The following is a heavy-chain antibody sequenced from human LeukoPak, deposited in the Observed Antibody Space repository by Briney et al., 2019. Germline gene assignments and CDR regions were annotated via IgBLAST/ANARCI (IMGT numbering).Heavy chain of an antibody. J-gene: IGHJ3*02. CDR1: GGTFSSYA. D-gene: IGHD3-22*01. Sequence: SVKVSCKASGGTFSSYAISRVRQAPGQGLEWMGGIIPIFGTANYAQKFQGRVTITADESTSTAYMELSSLRSEDTAVYYCARAPGDYYDSSGYGAFDIWGQGTMVTVSS. V-gene: IGHV1-69*13. CDR3: ARAPGDYYDSSGYGAFDI. CDR2: IIPIFGTA.